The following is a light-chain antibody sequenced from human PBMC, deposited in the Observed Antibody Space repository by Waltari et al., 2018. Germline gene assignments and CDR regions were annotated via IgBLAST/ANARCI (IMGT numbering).Light chain of an antibody. CDR1: DTYIDRPNF. CDR2: DVN. J-gene: IGLJ1*01. Sequence: QSALTQPASVSGSPGQSIAISCTVTDTYIDRPNFVSWYRQRPGEVPKLISYDVNNLLSGISSRFPGSKFGNTASLTISGLQTEDEAVYYCSSYTTGRTYVFGTGTKVTVL. CDR3: SSYTTGRTYV. V-gene: IGLV2-14*03.